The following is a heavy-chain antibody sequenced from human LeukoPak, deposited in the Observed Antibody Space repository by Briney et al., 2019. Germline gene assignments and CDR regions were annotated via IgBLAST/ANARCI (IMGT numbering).Heavy chain of an antibody. D-gene: IGHD1-26*01. Sequence: PGGSLRLSCAASGFSVSGHYMNWVRQAPGKGLEWVSVIHSDSSTYYADSVKGRFTISRDNSKNTLYLQMNTLRAEDTAVYYCARSPYSESYYGDAFDIWGQGTMVTVSS. CDR3: ARSPYSESYYGDAFDI. CDR2: IHSDSST. CDR1: GFSVSGHY. J-gene: IGHJ3*02. V-gene: IGHV3-66*01.